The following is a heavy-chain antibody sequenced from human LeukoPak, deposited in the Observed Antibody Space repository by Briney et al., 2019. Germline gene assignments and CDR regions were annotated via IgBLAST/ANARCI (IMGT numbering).Heavy chain of an antibody. CDR1: GYTFTSYY. J-gene: IGHJ6*02. D-gene: IGHD6-19*01. V-gene: IGHV1-46*01. CDR2: INPSDGST. CDR3: ARDVPYSSGWSYYYYYGMDV. Sequence: ASVKVSCKASGYTFTSYYMHWVRQAPGQGLEWMGIINPSDGSTSYAQKFQGRVTMTRDTSTSTVYMELSSLRPEDTAVYYCARDVPYSSGWSYYYYYGMDVRGQGTTVTVSS.